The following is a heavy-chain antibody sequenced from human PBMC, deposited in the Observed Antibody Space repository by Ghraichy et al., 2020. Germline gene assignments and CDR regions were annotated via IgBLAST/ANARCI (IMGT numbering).Heavy chain of an antibody. D-gene: IGHD6-19*01. J-gene: IGHJ5*02. CDR3: ATAVDAGYSSGWDP. V-gene: IGHV1-24*01. Sequence: ASVKVSCKVSGYTLTELSMHWVRQAPGKGLEWMGGFDPEDGETIYAQKFQGRVTMTEDTSTDTAYMELSSLRSEDTAVYYCATAVDAGYSSGWDPWGQGTLVTVSS. CDR2: FDPEDGET. CDR1: GYTLTELS.